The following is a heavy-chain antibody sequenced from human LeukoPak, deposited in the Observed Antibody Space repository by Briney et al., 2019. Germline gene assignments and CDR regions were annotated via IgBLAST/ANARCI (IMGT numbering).Heavy chain of an antibody. CDR1: GFTFSSCG. CDR3: ARGRDGYNWIDY. V-gene: IGHV3-33*01. CDR2: IWYDGTNK. D-gene: IGHD5-24*01. Sequence: GGSLTLSCAASGFTFSSCGVHWVRQAPGKGLEWVAVIWYDGTNKYYADSVKGRFTISRDNSKNTLYLQMNSLRAEDTAVYYCARGRDGYNWIDYWGQGTLVTVSS. J-gene: IGHJ4*02.